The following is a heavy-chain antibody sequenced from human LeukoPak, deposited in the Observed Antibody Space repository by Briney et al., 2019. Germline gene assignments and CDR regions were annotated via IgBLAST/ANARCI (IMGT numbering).Heavy chain of an antibody. CDR2: IWYDGNNQ. V-gene: IGHV3-33*01. J-gene: IGHJ3*02. Sequence: GGSLRLSCAASGFTFSSYGMHWVRQAPGKGLEWVAVIWYDGNNQYYADSVKGRFTISRDNSNHTLFLQMNSLRAEDTAVYYCAREQYGSDDALDIWGQGTLVTVSS. CDR3: AREQYGSDDALDI. D-gene: IGHD4-17*01. CDR1: GFTFSSYG.